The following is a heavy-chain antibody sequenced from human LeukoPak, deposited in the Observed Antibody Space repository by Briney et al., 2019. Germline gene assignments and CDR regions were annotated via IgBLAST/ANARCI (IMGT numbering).Heavy chain of an antibody. CDR2: INLIGST. Sequence: SETLSLTCAVYGGSFSGYYWSWMRQPPGKGLGWIGEINLIGSTNYNPSLKSRVTISLDTSKNQFSLKLSSVTAADTAVYYCARSNHLTPPSPSSGSVYYMDVWGKGTTVTVSS. D-gene: IGHD6-19*01. J-gene: IGHJ6*03. CDR3: ARSNHLTPPSPSSGSVYYMDV. V-gene: IGHV4-34*01. CDR1: GGSFSGYY.